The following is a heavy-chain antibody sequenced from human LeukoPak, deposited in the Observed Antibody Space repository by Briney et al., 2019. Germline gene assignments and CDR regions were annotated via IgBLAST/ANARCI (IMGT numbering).Heavy chain of an antibody. Sequence: PGGSLRLSCAASGFTFSNFGLHWVRRAPGKGLEWVAFMSYDGTHKYYSDSVRGRFTISRDNSKNTLFLQMNSLRAEDTAVYYCAKDFGYGDCFDYWGQGTLVTVSS. CDR3: AKDFGYGDCFDY. CDR2: MSYDGTHK. J-gene: IGHJ4*02. V-gene: IGHV3-30*18. D-gene: IGHD4-17*01. CDR1: GFTFSNFG.